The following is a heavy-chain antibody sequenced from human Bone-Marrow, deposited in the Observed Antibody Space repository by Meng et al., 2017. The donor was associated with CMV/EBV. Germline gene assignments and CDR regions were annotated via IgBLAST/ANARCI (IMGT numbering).Heavy chain of an antibody. D-gene: IGHD3-22*01. Sequence: GSLRLSCTVSGGSISSYYWSWIRQPPGKGLEWIGYIYYSGSTNYNPSLMTRVTISVDTSKNQFSLKLSSVTAADTAVYYCRGYYDSSGYYPSVDFWGQGTLVTVSS. CDR3: RGYYDSSGYYPSVDF. V-gene: IGHV4-59*08. CDR2: IYYSGST. CDR1: GGSISSYY. J-gene: IGHJ4*02.